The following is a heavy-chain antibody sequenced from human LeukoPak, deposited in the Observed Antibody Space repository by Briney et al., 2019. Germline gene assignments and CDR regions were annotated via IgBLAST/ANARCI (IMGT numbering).Heavy chain of an antibody. Sequence: PGRSLRLSCAASGFTFSSYGMHWVRQAPGKGLEWVAVISYDGSNKYYADSVKGRFTISRDNAKNSLYLQMNSLRAVDTAVCFCARPTTVTMVDAFNIWGLGTMVTVSS. CDR2: ISYDGSNK. D-gene: IGHD4-17*01. CDR1: GFTFSSYG. V-gene: IGHV3-30*03. J-gene: IGHJ3*02. CDR3: ARPTTVTMVDAFNI.